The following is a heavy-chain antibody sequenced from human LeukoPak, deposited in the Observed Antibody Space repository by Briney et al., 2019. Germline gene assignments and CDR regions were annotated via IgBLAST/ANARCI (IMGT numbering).Heavy chain of an antibody. D-gene: IGHD3-22*01. J-gene: IGHJ3*02. CDR3: ARYTDYYDSRDDAFDI. V-gene: IGHV4-39*07. CDR1: GGSISSSSYY. CDR2: IYYSGST. Sequence: PSETLSLTCTVSGGSISSSSYYWGWIRQPPGKGLEWIGSIYYSGSTYYNPSLKSRVTISVDTSKNQFSLKLSSVTAADTAVYYCARYTDYYDSRDDAFDIWGQGTMVTVSS.